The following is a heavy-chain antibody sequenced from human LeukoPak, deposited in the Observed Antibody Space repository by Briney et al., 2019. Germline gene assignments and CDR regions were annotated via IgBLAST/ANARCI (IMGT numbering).Heavy chain of an antibody. V-gene: IGHV3-53*01. D-gene: IGHD6-13*01. CDR3: AKDRDSSSWYLGSCFGDY. CDR1: GFTFSNNR. J-gene: IGHJ4*02. Sequence: GGSLRLSCAASGFTFSNNRMSWVRQAPGRGLEWVSVIYSDGTAYYADSVKGRFTISRDNSKNTVYLEMNSLRAEDTAVYYCAKDRDSSSWYLGSCFGDYWGQGTLVTVSS. CDR2: IYSDGTA.